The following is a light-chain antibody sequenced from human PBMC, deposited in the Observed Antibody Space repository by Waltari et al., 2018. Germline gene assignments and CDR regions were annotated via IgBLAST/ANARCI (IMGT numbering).Light chain of an antibody. CDR2: GAS. V-gene: IGKV3-15*01. CDR3: QQYNNWPPGYT. CDR1: QSVTTN. Sequence: EIVMTQSPATLSVSPGERASLSCRASQSVTTNLAWYQLKPGQPPRVLTYGASYRATGIPARFSGSGSGTEFTLSISSLQSEDFAVYYCQQYNNWPPGYTFGQGTKVEIK. J-gene: IGKJ2*01.